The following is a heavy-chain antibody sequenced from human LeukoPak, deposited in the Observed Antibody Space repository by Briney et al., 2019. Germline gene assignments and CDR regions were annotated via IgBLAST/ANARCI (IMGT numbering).Heavy chain of an antibody. J-gene: IGHJ5*02. CDR1: GCSFSSYW. D-gene: IGHD5/OR15-5a*01. V-gene: IGHV3-7*03. CDR3: ARGLAAPDL. Sequence: PGGSLRLSCAASGCSFSSYWMSWVRQAPGKGLEWVANIKRDGSEKYYVDSVKGRFTISRDNAENSLFLQMNSLRADDTAVYYCARGLAAPDLWGQGTLVTVSS. CDR2: IKRDGSEK.